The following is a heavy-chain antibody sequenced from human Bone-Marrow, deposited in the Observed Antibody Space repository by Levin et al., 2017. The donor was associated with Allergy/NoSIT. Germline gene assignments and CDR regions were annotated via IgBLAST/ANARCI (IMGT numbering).Heavy chain of an antibody. CDR2: IKSKTDGGTT. CDR1: GFTFTNAW. D-gene: IGHD2-2*02. Sequence: GESLKISCAASGFTFTNAWMSWVRQAPGKGLEWVGRIKSKTDGGTTDYAAPVKGRFTISRDDSKTTLYLQMNRLKIEDTAVYYCTTLNAVPIPDYWGQGTLVAVSS. J-gene: IGHJ4*02. CDR3: TTLNAVPIPDY. V-gene: IGHV3-15*01.